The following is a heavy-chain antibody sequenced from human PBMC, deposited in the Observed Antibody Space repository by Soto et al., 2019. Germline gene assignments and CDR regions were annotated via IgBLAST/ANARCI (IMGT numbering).Heavy chain of an antibody. D-gene: IGHD2-2*01. CDR1: GFTFSSYE. J-gene: IGHJ6*02. CDR3: ARDSTRNSFFPYSYGMDV. Sequence: GGSLRLSCAASGFTFSSYEMNWVRQAPGKGLEWLSYISGGGSAMYYADSVKGRFTISRDNAKNSLFLQMNSLRVEDTAVYYCARDSTRNSFFPYSYGMDVWGQGTTVTVSS. CDR2: ISGGGSAM. V-gene: IGHV3-48*03.